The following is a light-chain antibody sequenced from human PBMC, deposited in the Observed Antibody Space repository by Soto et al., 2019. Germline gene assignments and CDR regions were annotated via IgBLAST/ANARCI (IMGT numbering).Light chain of an antibody. Sequence: DIVMTQTPLSSPVTLGQPASISCRSSQSFVHSDGNTYLSWLQQRPGQPPRLLIYKISNRVSGVPGRFSGSGAGTDFTLKISRVEAEDVGVYYCMQATQFPTFGQGTKVEIK. CDR2: KIS. CDR3: MQATQFPT. J-gene: IGKJ1*01. V-gene: IGKV2-24*01. CDR1: QSFVHSDGNTY.